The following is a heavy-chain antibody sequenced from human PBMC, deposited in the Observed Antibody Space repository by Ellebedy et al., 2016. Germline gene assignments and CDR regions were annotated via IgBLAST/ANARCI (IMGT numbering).Heavy chain of an antibody. J-gene: IGHJ4*02. CDR1: GFTFSDYY. D-gene: IGHD1-26*01. CDR2: ISGRDKQT. V-gene: IGHV3-11*03. Sequence: GGSLRLSXAASGFTFSDYYMSWVRQAPGEGPQFIAYISGRDKQTDYAESVRGRFTVSRDNAKNSLYLQMDSLRVEDTALYYCVRGRARAEFWGQGTQVTVSS. CDR3: VRGRARAEF.